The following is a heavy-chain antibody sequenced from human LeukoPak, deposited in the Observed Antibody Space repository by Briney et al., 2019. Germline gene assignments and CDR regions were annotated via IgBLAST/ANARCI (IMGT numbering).Heavy chain of an antibody. CDR3: ARPSKYCSGGSCYFDY. V-gene: IGHV4-39*01. Sequence: PSQTLSLTCAVSGGSISSGGYYWGWIRQPPGKGLEWIGSIYYSGSTYYNPSLKSRVTISVDTSKNQFSLKLSSVTAADTAVYYCARPSKYCSGGSCYFDYWGQGTLVTVSS. CDR1: GGSISSGGYY. J-gene: IGHJ4*02. D-gene: IGHD2-15*01. CDR2: IYYSGST.